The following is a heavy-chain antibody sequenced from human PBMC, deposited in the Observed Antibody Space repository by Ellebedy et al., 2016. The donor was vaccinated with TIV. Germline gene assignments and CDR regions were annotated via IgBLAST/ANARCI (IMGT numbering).Heavy chain of an antibody. V-gene: IGHV1-2*02. CDR2: INPNSGGT. CDR1: GYTFTGYY. Sequence: AASVKVSCKASGYTFTGYYMHWVRQAPGQGLEWMGWINPNSGGTNYAQKFQGRVTMTRDTSISTAYMELSRLRSDDTAVYYCARVGLRQIAAAGTRRGWFDPWGQGTLVTVSS. CDR3: ARVGLRQIAAAGTRRGWFDP. D-gene: IGHD6-13*01. J-gene: IGHJ5*02.